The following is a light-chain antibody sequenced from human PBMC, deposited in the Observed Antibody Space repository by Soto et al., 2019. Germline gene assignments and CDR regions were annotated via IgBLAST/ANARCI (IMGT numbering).Light chain of an antibody. CDR1: QSVSSK. J-gene: IGKJ5*01. CDR2: GVS. Sequence: VITQSPSTLSVSPGERATLSCRASQSVSSKLAWYQQKPGQAPRLLIYGVSSRATGVPVSFSGSGSGTDFTLTISRLEPEDFAVYYCQQYVSAPITFGQGTRLEIK. V-gene: IGKV3-20*01. CDR3: QQYVSAPIT.